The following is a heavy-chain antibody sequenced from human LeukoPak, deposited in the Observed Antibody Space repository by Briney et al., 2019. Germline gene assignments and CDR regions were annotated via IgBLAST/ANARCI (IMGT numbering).Heavy chain of an antibody. D-gene: IGHD6-19*01. J-gene: IGHJ4*02. Sequence: GGSLRLSCGVSGFMLHDHGMSWVRQVAGKGLEWVSGINWDGGSTGYADSVKGRFTISRDNAKKSLYLQMNSLRAEDTALYYCAGGDRNGWYFDFWGQGTLVTVSS. V-gene: IGHV3-20*04. CDR3: AGGDRNGWYFDF. CDR2: INWDGGST. CDR1: GFMLHDHG.